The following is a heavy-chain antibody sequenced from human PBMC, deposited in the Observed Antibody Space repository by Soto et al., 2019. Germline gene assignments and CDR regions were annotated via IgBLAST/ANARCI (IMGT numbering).Heavy chain of an antibody. CDR2: IYYSGST. CDR1: GGSISSYY. Sequence: TSETLSLTCTVSGGSISSYYWSWIRQPPGKGLEWIGYIYYSGSTNYNPSLKSRVTISVDTSKNQFSLKLSSVTAADTAVYYCARYSYAPYFFDYRGQGSPVTVSS. D-gene: IGHD5-18*01. V-gene: IGHV4-59*01. CDR3: ARYSYAPYFFDY. J-gene: IGHJ4*02.